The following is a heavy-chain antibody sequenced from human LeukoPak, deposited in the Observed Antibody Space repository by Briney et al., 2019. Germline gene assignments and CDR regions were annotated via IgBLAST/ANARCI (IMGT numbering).Heavy chain of an antibody. CDR2: ISDSGDDI. Sequence: GGSLRLSCRASGFTFRIYAMSWVRQAPGKGLEWVSTISDSGDDIYSADSVKGRFTISRDNSKNTLSLEMNSLRVEDTAVYYCAKDRNTDEDFDYWGQGTPVTVSS. CDR1: GFTFRIYA. CDR3: AKDRNTDEDFDY. V-gene: IGHV3-23*01. J-gene: IGHJ4*02.